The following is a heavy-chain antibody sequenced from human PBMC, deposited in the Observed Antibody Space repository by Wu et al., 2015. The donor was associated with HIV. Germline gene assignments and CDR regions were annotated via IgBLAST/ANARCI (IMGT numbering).Heavy chain of an antibody. CDR1: GDSISSGGYY. J-gene: IGHJ4*02. CDR3: ARAATVTTGFDF. D-gene: IGHD4-17*01. V-gene: IGHV4-30-4*08. Sequence: QVQLQESGPGLVKPSQTLSLTCTVSGDSISSGGYYWNWIRQPPGKGLEWMAYIYYNGITSYNPSLRSRVSMTVDTSRSQFSLNLTSVTAADTALYYCARAATVTTGFDFWGQGMLVTVSS. CDR2: IYYNGIT.